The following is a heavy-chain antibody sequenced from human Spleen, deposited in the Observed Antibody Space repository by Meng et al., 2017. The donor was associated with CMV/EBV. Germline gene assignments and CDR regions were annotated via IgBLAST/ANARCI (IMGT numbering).Heavy chain of an antibody. V-gene: IGHV4-39*07. J-gene: IGHJ4*02. D-gene: IGHD3-10*01. CDR2: VYNSGSI. CDR3: ARDLNPGDAAGY. CDR1: GDSISASSSY. Sequence: SETLSLTCTVSGDSISASSSYWGWIRQPPGKGLEWLGSVYNSGSIYHNPPLNSRVTLSVDTSKNQFSLKLKSVTAADTAVYYCARDLNPGDAAGYWGQGTLVTVS.